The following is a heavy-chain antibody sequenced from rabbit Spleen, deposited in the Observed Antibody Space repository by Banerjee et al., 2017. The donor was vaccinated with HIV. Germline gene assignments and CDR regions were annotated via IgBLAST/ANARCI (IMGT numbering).Heavy chain of an antibody. Sequence: QSLEETGGGLVKPEGSLTLTCRASGFTLSSYWMWWVRQAPGKGLEWIACIVAGSSGSTYYANWAKGRFTISKTSSTTVTLQMASLTAADTATYFCARDWADSSGYSYAYDLNLWGPGTLVTVS. CDR1: GFTLSSYW. D-gene: IGHD1-1*01. CDR2: IVAGSSGST. CDR3: ARDWADSSGYSYAYDLNL. J-gene: IGHJ4*01. V-gene: IGHV1S40*01.